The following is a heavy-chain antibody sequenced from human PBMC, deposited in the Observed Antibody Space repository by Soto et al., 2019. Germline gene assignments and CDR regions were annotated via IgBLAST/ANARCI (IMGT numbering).Heavy chain of an antibody. CDR2: INHSGST. V-gene: IGHV4-34*01. J-gene: IGHJ6*03. D-gene: IGHD6-19*01. CDR1: GGSFSGYY. CDR3: ARIASYSSFYYMDV. Sequence: QVQLQQWGAGLLKPSETLSLTCAVYGGSFSGYYWSWIRQPPGKGLEWIGEINHSGSTNYNPPLKSRVTISVDTSKNQLSLMLSSVTAADTAVYYCARIASYSSFYYMDVWGKGTTVTVSS.